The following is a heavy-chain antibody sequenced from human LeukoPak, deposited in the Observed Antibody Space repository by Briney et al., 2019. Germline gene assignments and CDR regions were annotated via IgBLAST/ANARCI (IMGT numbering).Heavy chain of an antibody. V-gene: IGHV3-30*18. CDR3: AKETVTTGSINFDY. CDR2: ISYDGGNK. J-gene: IGHJ4*02. CDR1: GFTFSSYG. Sequence: PGGSLRLSCAASGFTFSSYGMHWVRQAPGKGLEWVAVISYDGGNKYYADSVKGRFTISRDNSKNTLYLQMNSLRAEDTAVYYCAKETVTTGSINFDYWGQGTLVTVSS. D-gene: IGHD4-17*01.